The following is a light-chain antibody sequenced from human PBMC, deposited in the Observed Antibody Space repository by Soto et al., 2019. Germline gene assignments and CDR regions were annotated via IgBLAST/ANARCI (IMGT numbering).Light chain of an antibody. CDR1: SSDVGGYNY. CDR2: DVT. Sequence: QSALTQPASVSGSPGQSITISCTGTSSDVGGYNYVSWYQQHPVKAPKLMIYDVTNRPSGVSDRFSGSKSGNTASLTISGLQAEDEAVYYCGSFTSSSTPYAFGTGTKVTVL. CDR3: GSFTSSSTPYA. J-gene: IGLJ1*01. V-gene: IGLV2-14*01.